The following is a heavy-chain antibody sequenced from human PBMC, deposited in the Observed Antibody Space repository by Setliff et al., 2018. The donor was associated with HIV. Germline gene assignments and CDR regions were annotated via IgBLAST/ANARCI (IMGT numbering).Heavy chain of an antibody. J-gene: IGHJ4*02. CDR2: ISIYDGSEK. Sequence: LRLSCAASGFTFTTYAMHWVRQAPGKGLEWVAVISIYDGSEKYYADSVKGRFTISRDNSKNSLYLQMSSLRAEDTAVYYCARAVHSGWYYFDYWGQGTLVTVSS. CDR1: GFTFTTYA. V-gene: IGHV3-30*04. D-gene: IGHD6-19*01. CDR3: ARAVHSGWYYFDY.